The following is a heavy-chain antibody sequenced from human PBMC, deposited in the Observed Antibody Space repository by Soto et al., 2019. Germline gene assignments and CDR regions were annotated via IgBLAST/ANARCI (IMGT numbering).Heavy chain of an antibody. CDR2: ISAHNGNT. D-gene: IGHD4-17*01. J-gene: IGHJ4*02. Sequence: QVHLVQSGAEVKKSGASVKVSCKGSGYDFTTYGITWVRQAPGQGLEWMAWISAHNGNTHYALKLQGRVTVTRDTTASTAYTAVSRLGYDDAAVYYCARGTYGDYWGQGALVTVSS. CDR1: GYDFTTYG. V-gene: IGHV1-18*01. CDR3: ARGTYGDY.